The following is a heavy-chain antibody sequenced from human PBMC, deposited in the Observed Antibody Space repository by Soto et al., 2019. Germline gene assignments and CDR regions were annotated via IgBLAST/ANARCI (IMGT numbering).Heavy chain of an antibody. CDR3: AKRITGTGSGIDY. Sequence: EVQVLESGGGLVQPGGSLRLSCAASGFTFSSYAMSWVRQAPGKGLEWVSGISGSGGSTYYADSVKGRFTISRDNSKNTLFLQMNSLRAEDTAVYYCAKRITGTGSGIDYWGQGTLVTVSS. D-gene: IGHD1-7*01. J-gene: IGHJ4*02. CDR1: GFTFSSYA. V-gene: IGHV3-23*01. CDR2: ISGSGGST.